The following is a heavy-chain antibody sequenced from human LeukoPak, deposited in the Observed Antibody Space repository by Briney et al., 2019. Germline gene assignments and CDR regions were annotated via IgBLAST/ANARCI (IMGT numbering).Heavy chain of an antibody. D-gene: IGHD3-3*01. V-gene: IGHV3-23*01. CDR3: ARGHDFWSGYYIFFDY. CDR2: ISGSGGIT. CDR1: EFTFSSYA. J-gene: IGHJ4*02. Sequence: GGSLRLSCAASEFTFSSYAMSWVRQAPGKGLDWVSTISGSGGITYYADSVKGRFTISRDNSKNTLYLQMNSLRAEDTAVYYCARGHDFWSGYYIFFDYWGQGTLVTVSS.